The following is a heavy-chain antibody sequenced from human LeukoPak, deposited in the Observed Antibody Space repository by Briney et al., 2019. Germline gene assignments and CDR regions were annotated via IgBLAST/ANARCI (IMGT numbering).Heavy chain of an antibody. J-gene: IGHJ4*02. CDR3: CRDGGSGTYWIS. CDR2: ISSSSSYI. Sequence: GGSLRLSCAASGFTFSSYSMNWVRQAPGKGLEWVSSISSSSSYIHYADSVKGRFTISRDNAKNSLYLQMNSLKIEDTAVYYCCRDGGSGTYWISWGQGTLVTVSS. D-gene: IGHD1-26*01. V-gene: IGHV3-21*04. CDR1: GFTFSSYS.